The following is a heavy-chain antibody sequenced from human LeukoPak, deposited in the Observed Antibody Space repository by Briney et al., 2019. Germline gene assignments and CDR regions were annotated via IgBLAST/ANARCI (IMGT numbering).Heavy chain of an antibody. CDR3: ARDESGWNYFDY. CDR1: GGSFSGYY. CDR2: INHSGST. J-gene: IGHJ4*02. Sequence: SETLSLTCAVYGGSFSGYYWGWIRQPPGKGLDWSGEINHSGSTNYNPSLKSRVTISVDTSKNQFSLKLSSVTAADTAVYYCARDESGWNYFDYWGQGILVTVSS. V-gene: IGHV4-34*01. D-gene: IGHD6-19*01.